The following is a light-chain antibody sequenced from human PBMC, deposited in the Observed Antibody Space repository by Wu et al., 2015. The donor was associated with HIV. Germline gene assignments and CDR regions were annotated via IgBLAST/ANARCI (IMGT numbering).Light chain of an antibody. J-gene: IGKJ2*01. V-gene: IGKV3-20*01. CDR2: GAS. CDR3: QQYGRSPST. CDR1: QSVISDF. Sequence: EIVLTQSPGTLSLSPGERATLSCRASQSVISDFLAWYQQKPGQAPRLLIHGASTRATGIPDRFSGSGSGTDFTLTVNRLEPEDFAVYFCQQYGRSPSTFGQGTKLEIK.